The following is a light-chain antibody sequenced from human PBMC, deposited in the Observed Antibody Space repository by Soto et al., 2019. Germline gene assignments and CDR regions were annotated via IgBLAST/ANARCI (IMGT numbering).Light chain of an antibody. CDR1: QSISNN. CDR2: GAS. CDR3: HQYSTWRRT. J-gene: IGKJ3*01. Sequence: EIVMAQSPATLSVSPGERATLSCRASQSISNNLAWYQQKPGQAPRLIVYGASTRATGIPVRFSGSGSGTEFTLTISSLQSEDFAVYYCHQYSTWRRTFGPGTKVAIK. V-gene: IGKV3-15*01.